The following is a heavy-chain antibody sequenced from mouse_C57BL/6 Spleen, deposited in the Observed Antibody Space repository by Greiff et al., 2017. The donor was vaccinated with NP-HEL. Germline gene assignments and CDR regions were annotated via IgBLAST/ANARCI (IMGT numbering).Heavy chain of an antibody. CDR2: IDPNCGGT. V-gene: IGHV1-72*01. J-gene: IGHJ4*01. CDR3: ARWLYSNYVNYAMDY. Sequence: QVQLQQPGAELVKPGASVKLSCKASGYTFTSYWMHWVKQRPGRGLEWIGRIDPNCGGTKYNEKFKSQATLTVDKPSSTAYMPLSSLTSDDSAVYYCARWLYSNYVNYAMDYWGQGTSVTVSS. D-gene: IGHD2-5*01. CDR1: GYTFTSYW.